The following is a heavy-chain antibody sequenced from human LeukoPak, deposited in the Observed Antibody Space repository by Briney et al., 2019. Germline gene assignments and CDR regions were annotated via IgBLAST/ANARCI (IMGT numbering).Heavy chain of an antibody. Sequence: ASVNVSCKASGYTFRDYGITWVRQAPGQGLEWMGWISPYNGNTNYIQKLQGRVTMTTDTSTSTAYMELRSLRSDDTAVYYCAGAITMIRGIIHDAFDIWGQGTMVTVSS. CDR1: GYTFRDYG. J-gene: IGHJ3*02. CDR2: ISPYNGNT. V-gene: IGHV1-18*01. D-gene: IGHD3-10*01. CDR3: AGAITMIRGIIHDAFDI.